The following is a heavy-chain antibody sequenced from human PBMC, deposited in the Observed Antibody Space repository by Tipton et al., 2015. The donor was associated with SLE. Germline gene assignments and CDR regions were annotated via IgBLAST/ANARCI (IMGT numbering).Heavy chain of an antibody. D-gene: IGHD3-16*01. V-gene: IGHV4-39*07. Sequence: TLSLTCTVSGGSISSSSYYWGWIRQPPGKGLEWIGSIYYSGSTYYNPSLKSRVTISVDTSKNQFSLKLSSVTAADTAVYYCRLITITSLFDYWGQGTLATVSS. J-gene: IGHJ4*02. CDR3: RLITITSLFDY. CDR2: IYYSGST. CDR1: GGSISSSSYY.